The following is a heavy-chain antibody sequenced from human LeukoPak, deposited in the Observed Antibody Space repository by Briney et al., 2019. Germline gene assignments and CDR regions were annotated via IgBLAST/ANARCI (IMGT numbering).Heavy chain of an antibody. J-gene: IGHJ6*03. D-gene: IGHD3-10*01. CDR3: AREVRKLLFITSVWDYYYYMDV. Sequence: ASVKVSCKASGYTFTSYGISWVRQAPGQGLEWMGWISAYNGNTNYAQKLQGRVTMTTDTSTSTAYMELRSLRSDDTAVYYCAREVRKLLFITSVWDYYYYMDVWGKGTAATISS. CDR1: GYTFTSYG. CDR2: ISAYNGNT. V-gene: IGHV1-18*01.